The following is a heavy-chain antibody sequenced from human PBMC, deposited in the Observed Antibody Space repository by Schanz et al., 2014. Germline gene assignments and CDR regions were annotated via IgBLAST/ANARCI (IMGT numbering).Heavy chain of an antibody. CDR1: GITFSSHS. D-gene: IGHD3-10*01. CDR3: AKYRGYYRVSGSYRELEY. V-gene: IGHV3-23*04. J-gene: IGHJ4*02. CDR2: ITYNGGTT. Sequence: EVHLVESGGGLVQPGGSLRLSCAASGITFSSHSFNWVRQAPGKGLEWISYITYNGGTTYYAASVKGRFTISRDNSKNTLYLQMNSLRPEDTAVYYCAKYRGYYRVSGSYRELEYWGQGTLVTVSS.